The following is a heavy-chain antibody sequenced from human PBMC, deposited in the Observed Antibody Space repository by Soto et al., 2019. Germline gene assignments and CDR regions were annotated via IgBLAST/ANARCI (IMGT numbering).Heavy chain of an antibody. V-gene: IGHV1-2*04. D-gene: IGHD3-22*01. CDR3: ARSPSYYYDSSGFTWFDP. CDR1: GYTLTGYD. J-gene: IGHJ5*02. CDR2: INPNSGGT. Sequence: ASVTVSCKASGYTLTGYDMHWVRQAPGQGLEWMGWINPNSGGTNYAQKFQGWVTMTRDTSISTAYMELSRLRSDDTAVYYCARSPSYYYDSSGFTWFDPWGQGTLVTVSS.